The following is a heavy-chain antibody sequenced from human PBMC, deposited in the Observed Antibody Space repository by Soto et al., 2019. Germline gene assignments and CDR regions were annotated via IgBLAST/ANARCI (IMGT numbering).Heavy chain of an antibody. CDR3: ARLVGYCSSTSCYDLPDGKPCYYYYGLDV. D-gene: IGHD2-2*01. J-gene: IGHJ6*02. CDR1: GGSISSYY. V-gene: IGHV4-59*01. Sequence: SETLSLTCTVSGGSISSYYWSWIRQPPGKGLEWIGYIYYSGSTNYNPSLKSRVTISVDTSKNQLSLKLSSVTAADTAVCSCARLVGYCSSTSCYDLPDGKPCYYYYGLDVWGQGTTVAVSS. CDR2: IYYSGST.